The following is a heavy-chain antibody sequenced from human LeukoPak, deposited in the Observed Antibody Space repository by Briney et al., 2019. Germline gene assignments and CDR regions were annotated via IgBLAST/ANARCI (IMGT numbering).Heavy chain of an antibody. Sequence: SETLSLTCAVSGGSISSSNWWSWVRQPPGKGLEWIGEIYHSGSTNYNPSLKSRVTISVGKSKNQFSLKLSSVTAADTAVYYCARTLRAAEAFDIWGQGTMVTVSS. V-gene: IGHV4-4*02. CDR1: GGSISSSNW. CDR3: ARTLRAAEAFDI. J-gene: IGHJ3*02. CDR2: IYHSGST. D-gene: IGHD2/OR15-2a*01.